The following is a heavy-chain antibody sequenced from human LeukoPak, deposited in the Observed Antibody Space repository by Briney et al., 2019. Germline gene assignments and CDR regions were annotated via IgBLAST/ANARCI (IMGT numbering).Heavy chain of an antibody. CDR1: GGSISSSSYY. CDR3: ARAESTYYYDSSGYSPDNWFDP. D-gene: IGHD3-22*01. Sequence: SETLSLTCTVSGGSISSSSYYWGWIRQPPGKGLEWIGYIYYSGSTNYNPSLKSRVTISVDTSKNQFSLKLSSVTAADTAVYYCARAESTYYYDSSGYSPDNWFDPWGQGTLVTVSS. CDR2: IYYSGST. V-gene: IGHV4-61*05. J-gene: IGHJ5*02.